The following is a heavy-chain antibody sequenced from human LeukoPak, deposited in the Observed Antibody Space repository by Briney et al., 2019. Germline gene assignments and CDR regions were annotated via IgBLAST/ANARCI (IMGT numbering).Heavy chain of an antibody. CDR1: GYSFTDYY. CDR2: IHPNSGDT. J-gene: IGHJ4*02. Sequence: GASVKVSCKASGYSFTDYYIHWVRQAPGQGLERVGLIHPNSGDTFYAQKFRGRVTVTRDTSINTAYMELDRLTSDDTAVYYCARDYSGSYTHWAQGTLVTVSS. V-gene: IGHV1-2*06. CDR3: ARDYSGSYTH. D-gene: IGHD1-26*01.